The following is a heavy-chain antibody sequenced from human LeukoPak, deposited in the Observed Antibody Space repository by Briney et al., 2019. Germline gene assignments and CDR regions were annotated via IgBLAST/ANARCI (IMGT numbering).Heavy chain of an antibody. J-gene: IGHJ4*02. D-gene: IGHD6-13*01. CDR2: IYYTGDT. CDR3: ARETYSSSRAGGY. V-gene: IGHV4-39*02. Sequence: SETLSLTCTVSGGSISSDVYHWGWIRQPPGKGLEWIGTIYYTGDTYYNPSLKSRVTIFVDTSKNQFSLKLGSVTAADTAVYYCARETYSSSRAGGYWGQGTLVTVSS. CDR1: GGSISSDVYH.